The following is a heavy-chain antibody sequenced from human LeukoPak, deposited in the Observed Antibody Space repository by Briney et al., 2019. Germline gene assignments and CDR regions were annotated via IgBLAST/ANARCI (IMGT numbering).Heavy chain of an antibody. Sequence: ASVKVSCKASGYTFTGYYMHWVRQAPGQGLEWMGWINPNSGGTSYAQKFQGWVTMTRDTSISTAYMELSRLRSDDTAVYYCARGGMVRGVLGDYWGQGTLVTVSS. CDR2: INPNSGGT. CDR1: GYTFTGYY. D-gene: IGHD3-10*01. CDR3: ARGGMVRGVLGDY. V-gene: IGHV1-2*04. J-gene: IGHJ4*02.